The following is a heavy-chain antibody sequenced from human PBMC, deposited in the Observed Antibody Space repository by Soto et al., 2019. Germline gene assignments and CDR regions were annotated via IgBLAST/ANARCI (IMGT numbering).Heavy chain of an antibody. D-gene: IGHD6-13*01. CDR3: ARDEAAAGNWFDP. CDR2: INPSGGST. J-gene: IGHJ5*02. Sequence: ASVHVSCKASGYTFTSYYMHWVRHAPGQGLEWMGIINPSGGSTGYAQKFQGRVTMTRDTSTSTVYMELSSLRSEDTAVYYCARDEAAAGNWFDPWGQGTLVTVSS. V-gene: IGHV1-46*03. CDR1: GYTFTSYY.